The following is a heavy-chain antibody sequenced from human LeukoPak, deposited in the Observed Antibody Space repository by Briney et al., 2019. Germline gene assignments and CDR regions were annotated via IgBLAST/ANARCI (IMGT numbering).Heavy chain of an antibody. CDR2: INPSGGST. CDR3: ARDRSGGAGGYFDY. V-gene: IGHV1-46*01. Sequence: ASVKVSCKASGYTFTSYDINWVRQATGQGLEWMGIINPSGGSTSYAQKFQGRVTMTRDMSTSTVYMELSSLRSEDTAVYYCARDRSGGAGGYFDYWGQGTLVTVSS. CDR1: GYTFTSYD. J-gene: IGHJ4*02. D-gene: IGHD1-26*01.